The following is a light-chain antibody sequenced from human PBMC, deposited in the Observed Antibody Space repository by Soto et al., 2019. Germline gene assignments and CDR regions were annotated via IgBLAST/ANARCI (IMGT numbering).Light chain of an antibody. CDR2: GAS. J-gene: IGKJ5*01. V-gene: IGKV3-15*01. CDR3: QQYNNLPIT. Sequence: EIVLTQSPATLSVSPGERATLSCRASQSVSSNLAWYQQKPGQAPSLLIYGASTRATGIPARFSGSGSGTEFTLTISSLQSEDFAVYYCQQYNNLPITFGQGTQLEIK. CDR1: QSVSSN.